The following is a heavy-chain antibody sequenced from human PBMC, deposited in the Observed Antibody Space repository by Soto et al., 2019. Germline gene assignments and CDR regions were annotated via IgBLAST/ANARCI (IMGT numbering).Heavy chain of an antibody. CDR1: GYSFTSYW. CDR3: ARGIRDYYDSSGYYNGDAFDI. Sequence: PGESLKISCKGSGYSFTSYWIGWVRQMPGKGLEWMGIIYPGDSDTRYSPSFQGQVTISADKSISTAHLQWSSLKASDTAMYYCARGIRDYYDSSGYYNGDAFDIWGQGTMVTVSS. J-gene: IGHJ3*02. D-gene: IGHD3-22*01. CDR2: IYPGDSDT. V-gene: IGHV5-51*01.